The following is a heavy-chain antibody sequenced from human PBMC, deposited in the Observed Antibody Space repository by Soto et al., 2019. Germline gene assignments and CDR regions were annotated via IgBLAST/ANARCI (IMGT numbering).Heavy chain of an antibody. V-gene: IGHV1-69*08. Sequence: QVQLVQSGAEVKKPGSSVKVSCKASGGTFSSYTISWVRQAPGQGLEWMGRIIPILGIANYAQKFQGRVTITADKSTSTAYMELSSLSSEDTAVYSCAREEYYYGSGAFFDYWGQGTLVTVSS. J-gene: IGHJ4*02. CDR3: AREEYYYGSGAFFDY. CDR1: GGTFSSYT. CDR2: IIPILGIA. D-gene: IGHD3-10*01.